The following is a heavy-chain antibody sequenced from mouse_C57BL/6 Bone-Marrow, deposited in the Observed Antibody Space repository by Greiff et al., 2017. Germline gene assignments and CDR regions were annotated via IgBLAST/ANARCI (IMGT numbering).Heavy chain of an antibody. CDR1: GYTFTSYW. Sequence: QVQLQQPGAELVKPGASVKLSCKASGYTFTSYWMQWVKQRPGQGLEWIGEIDPSDSDTNYNQKFKGKATLTVDTSSSTAYMKLSSLTSEDSAVYYCARDGLLFLDYAMDYWGQGTSVTVSS. J-gene: IGHJ4*01. D-gene: IGHD2-12*01. CDR3: ARDGLLFLDYAMDY. CDR2: IDPSDSDT. V-gene: IGHV1-50*01.